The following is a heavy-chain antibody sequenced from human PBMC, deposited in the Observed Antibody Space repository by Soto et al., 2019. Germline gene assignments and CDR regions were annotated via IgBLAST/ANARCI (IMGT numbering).Heavy chain of an antibody. CDR1: GFTFSDYY. CDR3: ARSSRYCSGGSCYSSEYFQH. Sequence: GGSLRLSCAASGFTFSDYYMIWILQAPGKGLEWVSYISSSGSTIYYADSVKGRFTISRDNAKNSLYLQMNSLRAEDTAVYYCARSSRYCSGGSCYSSEYFQHWGQGTLVTVSS. D-gene: IGHD2-15*01. CDR2: ISSSGSTI. J-gene: IGHJ1*01. V-gene: IGHV3-11*01.